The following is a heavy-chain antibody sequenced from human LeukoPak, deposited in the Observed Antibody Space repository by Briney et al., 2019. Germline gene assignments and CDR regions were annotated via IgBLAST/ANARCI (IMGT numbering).Heavy chain of an antibody. CDR3: ARGLYDYYFNY. V-gene: IGHV4-61*02. Sequence: PSETLSLTCTVSGGSISSGSYYWSWIRQPAGKGLEWIGRIYTTGSTNYNPSLKNRVTMSVDTSKTQFSLKLRSVTAADTAVYYCARGLYDYYFNYWGQGTLVTVSS. CDR2: IYTTGST. CDR1: GGSISSGSYY. J-gene: IGHJ4*02. D-gene: IGHD3-3*01.